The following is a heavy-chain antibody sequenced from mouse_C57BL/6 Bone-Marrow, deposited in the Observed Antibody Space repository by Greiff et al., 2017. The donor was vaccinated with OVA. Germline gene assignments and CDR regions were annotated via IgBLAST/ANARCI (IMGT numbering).Heavy chain of an antibody. CDR1: GFTFSSYG. J-gene: IGHJ2*01. CDR2: ISSGGSYT. Sequence: EVKVVESGGDLVKPGGSLKLSCAASGFTFSSYGMSWVRQTPDKRLEWVATISSGGSYTYYPDSVKGRFTISRDNAKNTLYLQMSSLKSEDTAMYYCARQGVGGYYVHFDDWGQGTTLTVSS. V-gene: IGHV5-6*01. D-gene: IGHD2-3*01. CDR3: ARQGVGGYYVHFDD.